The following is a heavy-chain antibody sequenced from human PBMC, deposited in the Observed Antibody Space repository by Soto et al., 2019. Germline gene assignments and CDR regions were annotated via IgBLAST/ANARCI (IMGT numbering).Heavy chain of an antibody. Sequence: SVKVSGKASGGTFSSYAISWVRQAPGQGLEWMGGIIPIFGTANYAQKFQGRVTITADESTSTAYMELSSLRSEDTAVYYCARVVRDYYDRSGYSSGNNWFDSWGQGTLVTVSS. CDR1: GGTFSSYA. D-gene: IGHD3-22*01. J-gene: IGHJ5*01. V-gene: IGHV1-69*13. CDR3: ARVVRDYYDRSGYSSGNNWFDS. CDR2: IIPIFGTA.